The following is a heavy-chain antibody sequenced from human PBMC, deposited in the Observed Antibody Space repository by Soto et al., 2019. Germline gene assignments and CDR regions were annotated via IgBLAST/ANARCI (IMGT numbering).Heavy chain of an antibody. D-gene: IGHD2-15*01. J-gene: IGHJ4*02. V-gene: IGHV3-23*01. CDR2: ISGSGDRT. CDR1: GFTFSRHP. Sequence: EVQLLESGGVFVQPGGSLRLSCAASGFTFSRHPMSWVRQAPGKGLEWVSGISGSGDRTYYGDSVKGRFTISKDISKNTLSLQLDTLRFEDTAVYFCAEDDGGNPSTEPYWGQGTLVTVSS. CDR3: AEDDGGNPSTEPY.